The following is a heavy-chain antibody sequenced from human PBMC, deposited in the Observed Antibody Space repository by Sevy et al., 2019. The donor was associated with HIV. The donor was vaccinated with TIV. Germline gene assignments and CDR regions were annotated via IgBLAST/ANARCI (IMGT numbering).Heavy chain of an antibody. J-gene: IGHJ4*02. V-gene: IGHV3-7*03. CDR2: IKQDGSEK. CDR3: ARAQHDYGDYGVDY. CDR1: GFTFSSYW. D-gene: IGHD4-17*01. Sequence: GGSLRLSCAASGFTFSSYWMSWVRQAPGKGLEWVANIKQDGSEKCYVDSVKGRFTISRDNAKNSLYLQMNSLRAEDTAVYYCARAQHDYGDYGVDYWGQGTLVTVSS.